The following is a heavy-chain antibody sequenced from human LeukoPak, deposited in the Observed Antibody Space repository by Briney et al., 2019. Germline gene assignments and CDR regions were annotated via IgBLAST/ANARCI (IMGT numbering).Heavy chain of an antibody. CDR2: IYYSGST. CDR3: ARNESVLGTTGLNDFFDD. V-gene: IGHV4-39*01. D-gene: IGHD1-26*01. CDR1: GDSITRRSDY. Sequence: SETLSPTCTVTGDSITRRSDYWGWVRQPPGKRLEWIGSIYYSGSTYYNPSFKSRVTISVDTSRNQFSLQLSYVTAADTAVYYCARNESVLGTTGLNDFFDDWGQGSLVTVSS. J-gene: IGHJ4*02.